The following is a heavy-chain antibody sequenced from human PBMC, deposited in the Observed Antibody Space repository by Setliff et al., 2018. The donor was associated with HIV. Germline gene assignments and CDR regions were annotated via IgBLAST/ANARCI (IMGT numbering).Heavy chain of an antibody. D-gene: IGHD2-15*01. CDR2: IYTSGST. CDR1: GGSISSGSYY. J-gene: IGHJ5*02. Sequence: SETLSLTCTVSGGSISSGSYYWSWIRQPAGKGLEWIGHIYTSGSTNYNPSLKSRVTISVDTSKNQFSLKLSSVTAADTAVYYCVRHLDSDFSGDPDWFDPWGQGILVTVSS. V-gene: IGHV4-61*09. CDR3: VRHLDSDFSGDPDWFDP.